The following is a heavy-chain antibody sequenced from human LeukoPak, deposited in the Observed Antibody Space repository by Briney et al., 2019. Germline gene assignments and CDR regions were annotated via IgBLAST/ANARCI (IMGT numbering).Heavy chain of an antibody. CDR3: LTTSFRTSSTWWYFDY. D-gene: IGHD6-13*01. J-gene: IGHJ4*02. CDR1: GFTVGSNY. CDR2: IYSSGTT. Sequence: GGSLRLSCAASGFTVGSNYLSWVRQAPGKGLEWVSVIYSSGTTYYADSVRGRFTISRDSSKNTLYLQMNSLRTEDTAVYYCLTTSFRTSSTWWYFDYWGQGTLVTASS. V-gene: IGHV3-53*01.